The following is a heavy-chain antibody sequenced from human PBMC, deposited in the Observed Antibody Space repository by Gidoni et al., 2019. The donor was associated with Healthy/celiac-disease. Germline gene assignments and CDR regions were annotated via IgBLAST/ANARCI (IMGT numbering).Heavy chain of an antibody. J-gene: IGHJ4*02. V-gene: IGHV1-69*01. CDR1: GGTFSSYA. Sequence: QVQLVQSGAEVKKPGSTVKVCCKAAGGTFSSYAISWVRQAHGQGLEWMGGIIPIFGTANYAQKFQGRVTITADESTSTAYMELSSLRSEDTAVYYCARGIVEMATIADFDYWGQGTLVTVSS. D-gene: IGHD5-12*01. CDR3: ARGIVEMATIADFDY. CDR2: IIPIFGTA.